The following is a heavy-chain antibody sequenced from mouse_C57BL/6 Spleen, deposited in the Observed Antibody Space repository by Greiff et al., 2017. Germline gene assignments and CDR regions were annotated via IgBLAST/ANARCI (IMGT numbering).Heavy chain of an antibody. CDR1: GYTFTDYN. CDR3: ARHYGYDGGFDY. J-gene: IGHJ2*01. V-gene: IGHV1-18*01. D-gene: IGHD2-14*01. Sequence: EVQLKQSGPELVKPGASVKIPCKASGYTFTDYNMDWVKQSHGKSLEWIGDINPNNGGTIYNQKFKGKATLTVDTSSSTAYMELRSLTSEDTAVYYCARHYGYDGGFDYWGQGTTLTVSS. CDR2: INPNNGGT.